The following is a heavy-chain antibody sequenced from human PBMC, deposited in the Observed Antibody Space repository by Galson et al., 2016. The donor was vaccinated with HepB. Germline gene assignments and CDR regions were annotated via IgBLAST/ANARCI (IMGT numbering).Heavy chain of an antibody. Sequence: LRLSCAASGFTFSNYVMTWVRQSPGMGLEWVSRIGGPGRSKDYADSVNGRFTIFRDNSKNTLYLQIDSLRSEDTAVYYCAKAFTTADNFYQFGMDVWGKGTTVTVSS. D-gene: IGHD1-1*01. V-gene: IGHV3-23*01. CDR1: GFTFSNYV. J-gene: IGHJ6*04. CDR3: AKAFTTADNFYQFGMDV. CDR2: IGGPGRSK.